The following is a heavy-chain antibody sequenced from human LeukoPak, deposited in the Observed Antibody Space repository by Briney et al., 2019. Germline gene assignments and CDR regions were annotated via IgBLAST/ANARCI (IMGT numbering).Heavy chain of an antibody. CDR1: GGSISSSSFY. CDR2: IYSSGST. V-gene: IGHV4-39*01. Sequence: SETLFLTCTVSGGSISSSSFYWGWIRQPPGKELQCIGIIYSSGSTSYNPSLKSRVTISLDASKNQFSLKLSSVTAADTAVYYCASPHEGSTTSPLDYWGQGTLVTVSS. J-gene: IGHJ4*02. D-gene: IGHD2/OR15-2a*01. CDR3: ASPHEGSTTSPLDY.